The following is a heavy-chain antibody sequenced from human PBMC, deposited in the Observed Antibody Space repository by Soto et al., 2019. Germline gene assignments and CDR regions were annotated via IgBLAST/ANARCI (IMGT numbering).Heavy chain of an antibody. CDR2: IRGRGGTT. CDR1: GFTLSNYG. D-gene: IGHD3-9*01. V-gene: IGHV3-23*01. CDR3: AKDVNYDMWAVYYYY. Sequence: GGSLRLSCAASGFTLSNYGMTWVRQAPGKGLQWVSTIRGRGGTTYYADSVKGRFTISRDDSRNTLYLQMNSLRVEDTAVYFCAKDVNYDMWAVYYYYWGHGTLVTVSS. J-gene: IGHJ4*01.